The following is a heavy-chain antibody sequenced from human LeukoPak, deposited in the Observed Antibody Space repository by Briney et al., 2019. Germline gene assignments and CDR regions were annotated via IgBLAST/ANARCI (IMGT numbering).Heavy chain of an antibody. J-gene: IGHJ4*02. D-gene: IGHD3-22*01. Sequence: GGSLRLSCAASGFTFSSYEMNWVRQAPGKGLEWVSYISSSGSTIYYADSVKGRFTISRDNAKNSLYLQMNSLRAEDTAVYYCARDYDSSGYDYWGQGTLVTVSS. V-gene: IGHV3-48*03. CDR2: ISSSGSTI. CDR1: GFTFSSYE. CDR3: ARDYDSSGYDY.